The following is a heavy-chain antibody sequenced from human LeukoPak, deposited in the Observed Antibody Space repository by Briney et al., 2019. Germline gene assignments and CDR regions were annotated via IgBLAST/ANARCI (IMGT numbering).Heavy chain of an antibody. D-gene: IGHD3-3*01. CDR2: IYPGDSDT. Sequence: GESLKISCKASGYTFSDYWIGWVRQMPGKGLEWMGIIYPGDSDTRYSPSFQGQVTISADKSISTAYLQWSSLKASDTAMYYCATLYYDFWSGYWGAFDIWGQGTMVTVSS. J-gene: IGHJ3*02. V-gene: IGHV5-51*01. CDR1: GYTFSDYW. CDR3: ATLYYDFWSGYWGAFDI.